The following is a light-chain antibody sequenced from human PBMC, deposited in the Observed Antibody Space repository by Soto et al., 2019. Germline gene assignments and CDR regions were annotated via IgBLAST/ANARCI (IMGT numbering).Light chain of an antibody. J-gene: IGKJ1*01. CDR1: QSVSDN. V-gene: IGKV3-15*01. Sequence: EIVMTQSPVILSVSPGERATLSCRASQSVSDNLAWYQQKPGQAPRLLIYDASTRATGIPARFSGSGSGTEFTLTIRSLQPDDFATYYCQQYDTYWTFGQGTKV. CDR3: QQYDTYWT. CDR2: DAS.